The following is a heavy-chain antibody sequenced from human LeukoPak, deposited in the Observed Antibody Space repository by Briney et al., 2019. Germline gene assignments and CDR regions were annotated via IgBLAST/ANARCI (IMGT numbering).Heavy chain of an antibody. Sequence: ASVKVSRKASGYTFTGYYMHWVRQAPGQGLEWMGWINPNSDGTYYAQKFQGRVTMTRDTSISTAYMELSRLRSDDTAVYYCARRPPAAMIPVFDYWGQGTLVTVSS. CDR3: ARRPPAAMIPVFDY. J-gene: IGHJ4*02. CDR2: INPNSDGT. V-gene: IGHV1-2*02. CDR1: GYTFTGYY. D-gene: IGHD2-2*01.